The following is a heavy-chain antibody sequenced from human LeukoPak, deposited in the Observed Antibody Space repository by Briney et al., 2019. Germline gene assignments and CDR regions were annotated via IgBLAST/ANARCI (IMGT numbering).Heavy chain of an antibody. V-gene: IGHV1-2*02. CDR3: ARGLSFDY. CDR2: TNPNSGGT. Sequence: ASVRVSCKASGYSFNAYYMHWVRQAPGQGLEWLGWTNPNSGGTNYAQKFQGRVSMTRDTSISTAYMELSRLRSDDKAVYYCARGLSFDYWGQGTLVTVSS. J-gene: IGHJ4*02. CDR1: GYSFNAYY. D-gene: IGHD3-16*02.